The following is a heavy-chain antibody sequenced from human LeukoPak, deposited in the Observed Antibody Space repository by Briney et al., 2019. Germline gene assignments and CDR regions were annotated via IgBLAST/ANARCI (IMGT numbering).Heavy chain of an antibody. CDR2: ISSSGSTI. Sequence: GGSLRLSCAASGFTFSDYYMSWIRQAPGKGLEWVSYISSSGSTIYYADSVKGRFTISRDNSKNTLYLQMNSLRAEDTAVSYCAKVSTMIVVGYFDYWGQGTLVTVSS. V-gene: IGHV3-11*01. CDR3: AKVSTMIVVGYFDY. D-gene: IGHD3-22*01. CDR1: GFTFSDYY. J-gene: IGHJ4*02.